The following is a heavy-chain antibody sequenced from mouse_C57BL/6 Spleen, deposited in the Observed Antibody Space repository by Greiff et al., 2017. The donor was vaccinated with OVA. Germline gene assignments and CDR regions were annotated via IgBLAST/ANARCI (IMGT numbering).Heavy chain of an antibody. V-gene: IGHV1-52*01. Sequence: QVQLQQPGAELVRPGSSVKLSCKASGYTFTSYWMHWVKQRPIQGLEWIGNIDPSDSETHYNQKFKDKATLTVDKSSSPAYMQLSSLTSEDSAVYYCARVLRPYYFDYWGQGTTLTVSS. J-gene: IGHJ2*01. CDR3: ARVLRPYYFDY. D-gene: IGHD3-2*02. CDR1: GYTFTSYW. CDR2: IDPSDSET.